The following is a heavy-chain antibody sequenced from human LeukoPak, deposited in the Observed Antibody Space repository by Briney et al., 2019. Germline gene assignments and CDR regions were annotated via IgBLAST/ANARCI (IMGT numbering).Heavy chain of an antibody. CDR1: GGSISSGDYY. CDR3: ARETLRYCRSTSCYWFDP. V-gene: IGHV4-30-4*08. J-gene: IGHJ5*02. Sequence: PSETLSLTCTVSGGSISSGDYYWSWIRQPPGKGLEWIGYIYYSGSTYYNPSLKSRVTISVDTSENQFSLKLSSVTAADTAVYYCARETLRYCRSTSCYWFDPWGQGTLVTVSS. D-gene: IGHD2-2*01. CDR2: IYYSGST.